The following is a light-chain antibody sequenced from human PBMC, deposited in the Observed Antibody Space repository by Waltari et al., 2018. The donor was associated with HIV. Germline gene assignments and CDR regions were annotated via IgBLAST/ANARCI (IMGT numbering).Light chain of an antibody. V-gene: IGKV4-1*01. Sequence: QSPDSFAVSLGETATIKCKSSRSLLYGTNDKNYVVWYHRKPGLRPKLLIYWGSTRVSAGPERLSGSATGTEFTVIIRRVQPEDVGFYYCQQYYSSPLTFGQGTLLEI. CDR3: QQYYSSPLT. CDR1: RSLLYGTNDKNY. CDR2: WGS. J-gene: IGKJ5*01.